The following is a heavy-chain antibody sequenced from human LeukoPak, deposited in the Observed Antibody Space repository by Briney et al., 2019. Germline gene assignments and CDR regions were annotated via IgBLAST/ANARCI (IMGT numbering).Heavy chain of an antibody. J-gene: IGHJ5*02. CDR1: GDSISGHS. CDR3: AREEEGPNWFDP. Sequence: SETLSLTCAVSGDSISGHSWTWIRLPPGKGLEWIGLISNSGSTTYTPSLKSRVTISQDTSRNQFSLKVNSVTAADTAVYYCAREEEGPNWFDPWGQGTLVTVSS. CDR2: ISNSGST. V-gene: IGHV4-59*11.